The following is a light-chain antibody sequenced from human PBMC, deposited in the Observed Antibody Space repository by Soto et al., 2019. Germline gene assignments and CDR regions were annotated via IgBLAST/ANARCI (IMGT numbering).Light chain of an antibody. V-gene: IGLV2-23*02. Sequence: QSALTQPASVSGSPGQSITISCTGTSSDVGSYNLVSWYQQHPGKAPKLMIYEVSKRPSGVSNRFSGSKSGNTASLTISGLQAEDEADYYCCSYAGSLRVFGEGTQLTGL. CDR1: SSDVGSYNL. CDR3: CSYAGSLRV. J-gene: IGLJ2*01. CDR2: EVS.